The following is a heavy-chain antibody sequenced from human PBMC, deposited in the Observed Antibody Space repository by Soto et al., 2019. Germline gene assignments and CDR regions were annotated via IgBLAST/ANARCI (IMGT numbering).Heavy chain of an antibody. Sequence: QVQLQESGPGLVKPSQTLSLTCTVSGGSISSGDYYWSWILHHPGKGLEWIGYIYSSGSTYSNPSLRSRVTISADTSKNQFSLRLSSVTAADTAVYYCVRYYDYDTSRNDAFDIGGHWTMVTVSS. CDR2: IYSSGST. CDR3: VRYYDYDTSRNDAFDI. D-gene: IGHD3-22*01. CDR1: GGSISSGDYY. J-gene: IGHJ3*02. V-gene: IGHV4-31*03.